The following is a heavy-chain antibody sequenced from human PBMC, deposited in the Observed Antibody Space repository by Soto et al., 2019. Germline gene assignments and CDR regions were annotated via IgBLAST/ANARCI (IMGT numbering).Heavy chain of an antibody. CDR3: AKDVNPGVYYVDS. D-gene: IGHD3-10*01. J-gene: IGHJ4*02. V-gene: IGHV3-33*06. CDR1: GFTFSRNG. Sequence: ESGGGGVQPGEPLRLCCTASGFTFSRNGMHWVRQAPGKGLEWVAVIWHDATYKYYGDSVNGRFTISRDNSKNTLYLQVDSLRVEDTAVYYGAKDVNPGVYYVDSWGQGTLFTVSS. CDR2: IWHDATYK.